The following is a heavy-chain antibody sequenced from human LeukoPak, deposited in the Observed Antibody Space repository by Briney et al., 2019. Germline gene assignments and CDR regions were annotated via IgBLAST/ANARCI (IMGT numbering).Heavy chain of an antibody. CDR3: AEDREQYQLLFYYYYGMDV. J-gene: IGHJ6*02. CDR2: ISYDGSNK. Sequence: PGRSLRLSCAASGFTFSSYGMHWVRQAPGKGLEWVAVISYDGSNKYYADSVKGRFTVSRDNSKNTLYLQMNSLRAEDTAVYYCAEDREQYQLLFYYYYGMDVWGQGTTVTVSS. D-gene: IGHD2-2*01. CDR1: GFTFSSYG. V-gene: IGHV3-30*18.